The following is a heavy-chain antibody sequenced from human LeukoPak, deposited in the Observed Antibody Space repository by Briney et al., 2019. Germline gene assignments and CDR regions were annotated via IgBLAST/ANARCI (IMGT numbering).Heavy chain of an antibody. Sequence: GGSLRLSCAASGFTFSSYWMHWVRQAPGKGLVWVSRINSDGSSTSYADSLKGRFTISRDNAKNSLYLQMNSLRAEDTAVYYCARDKTVADLDYWGQGTLVTVSS. CDR1: GFTFSSYW. CDR3: ARDKTVADLDY. J-gene: IGHJ4*02. D-gene: IGHD6-19*01. CDR2: INSDGSST. V-gene: IGHV3-74*01.